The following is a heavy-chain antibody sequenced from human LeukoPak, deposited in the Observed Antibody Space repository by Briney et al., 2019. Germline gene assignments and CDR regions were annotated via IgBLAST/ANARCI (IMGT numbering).Heavy chain of an antibody. CDR1: GGSIISNNFY. CDR3: ARGWGSTSSNYFDP. Sequence: PSQTLSLTCTVSGGSIISNNFYWSWIRQPAGKGLEWIGRIYGSGSTNYSPSLRGRVTISMDTSKNQFSLNLHSVTAADTAVYFCARGWGSTSSNYFDPWGQGTLVTVSS. CDR2: IYGSGST. D-gene: IGHD2-2*01. V-gene: IGHV4-61*02. J-gene: IGHJ5*02.